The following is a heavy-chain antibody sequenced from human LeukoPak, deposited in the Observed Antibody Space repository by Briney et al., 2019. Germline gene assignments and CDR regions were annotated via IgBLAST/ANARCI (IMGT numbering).Heavy chain of an antibody. CDR3: ARDRTGYYDSRGWFDP. CDR2: INPSGGST. D-gene: IGHD3-22*01. Sequence: ASVKVSCKASGYTFTGYYMHRVRQDPGQGLEWMGIINPSGGSTSYAQKFQGRVTTTRDMSTSTVYMELSSLRSEDTAVYYCARDRTGYYDSRGWFDPWGQGTLVTVSS. V-gene: IGHV1-46*01. J-gene: IGHJ5*02. CDR1: GYTFTGYY.